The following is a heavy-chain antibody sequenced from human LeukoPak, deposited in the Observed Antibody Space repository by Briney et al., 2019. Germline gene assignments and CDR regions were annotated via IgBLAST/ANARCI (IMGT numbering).Heavy chain of an antibody. CDR3: ARTEYGGIPGAFDI. V-gene: IGHV4-38-2*02. D-gene: IGHD4-23*01. CDR2: IHHSRTT. CDR1: GYSISSGYY. J-gene: IGHJ3*02. Sequence: SETLSLTCIVSGYSISSGYYWGWIRQPPGKGLEWIGNIHHSRTTFYNSFLKSRVTISVDTSKNQFSLKLRSVTAADTAVYYCARTEYGGIPGAFDIWGQGTMVTVSS.